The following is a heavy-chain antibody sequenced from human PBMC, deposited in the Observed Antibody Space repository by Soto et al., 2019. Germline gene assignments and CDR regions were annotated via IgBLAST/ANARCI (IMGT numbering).Heavy chain of an antibody. CDR3: ARDRSTIFGVVIISYYGMDV. CDR2: IIPIFGTA. D-gene: IGHD3-3*01. Sequence: GASVKFSCKASGGTFSSYAISWVRQAPGQGLEWMGGIIPIFGTANYAQKFQGRVTITADESTSTAYMELSSLRSEDTAVYYCARDRSTIFGVVIISYYGMDVWGQGTTVT. V-gene: IGHV1-69*13. J-gene: IGHJ6*02. CDR1: GGTFSSYA.